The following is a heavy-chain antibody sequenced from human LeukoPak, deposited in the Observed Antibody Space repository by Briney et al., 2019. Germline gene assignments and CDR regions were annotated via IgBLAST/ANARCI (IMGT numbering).Heavy chain of an antibody. Sequence: GGSLRLSCAASGFTLSNYCMSWVRQAPGKGPEWVANIKQDGNEKYYVDSVKGRFTISRDNAKNSLYLQMNSLRAEDTAVYCCARHAVTTFRFRNYDHYYMIVWGKGTTVTVSS. J-gene: IGHJ6*03. D-gene: IGHD4-17*01. CDR2: IKQDGNEK. CDR1: GFTLSNYC. V-gene: IGHV3-7*01. CDR3: ARHAVTTFRFRNYDHYYMIV.